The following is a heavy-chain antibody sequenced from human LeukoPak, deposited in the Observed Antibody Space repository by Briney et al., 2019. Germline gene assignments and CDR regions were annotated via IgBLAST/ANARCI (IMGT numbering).Heavy chain of an antibody. Sequence: GASVKVSFEASGYSFNVYYIHWVRQAPGQGLEWMGWIKPKSDDTNYGQNFQGRVTMTRDTSISTAYMELSGLRSDDTAVYYCAREKMEVGYYGLDVWGKGTTVTVSS. V-gene: IGHV1-2*02. J-gene: IGHJ6*04. D-gene: IGHD1-1*01. CDR1: GYSFNVYY. CDR3: AREKMEVGYYGLDV. CDR2: IKPKSDDT.